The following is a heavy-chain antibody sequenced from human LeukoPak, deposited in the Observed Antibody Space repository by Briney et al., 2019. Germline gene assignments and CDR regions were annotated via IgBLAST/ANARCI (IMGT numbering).Heavy chain of an antibody. CDR3: ARGPYYYGSGSYSSH. J-gene: IGHJ4*02. D-gene: IGHD3-10*01. V-gene: IGHV4-34*01. CDR1: GGSFSGYY. Sequence: SETLSLTCAVYGGSFSGYYWSWIRQPPGKGLEWIGEINHSGSTNYNPSLKSRVTISVDTSKNQFSLKLSSVTAADTAVYSCARGPYYYGSGSYSSHWGQGTLVTVSS. CDR2: INHSGST.